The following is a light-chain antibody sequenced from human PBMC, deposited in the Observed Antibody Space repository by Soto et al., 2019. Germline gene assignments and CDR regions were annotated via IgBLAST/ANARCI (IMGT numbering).Light chain of an antibody. CDR1: SSNIGAGFD. CDR2: GNT. J-gene: IGLJ3*02. CDR3: QSYDSSLSRV. V-gene: IGLV1-40*01. Sequence: QSVLTQPPSVSGAPGQRVTISCTGSSSNIGAGFDVHWYHQLPGAAPRVLIYGNTNRPSGVPDRFSGSTSGTSASLAITGLQAEDEGDYYCQSYDSSLSRVFGGGTKLTVL.